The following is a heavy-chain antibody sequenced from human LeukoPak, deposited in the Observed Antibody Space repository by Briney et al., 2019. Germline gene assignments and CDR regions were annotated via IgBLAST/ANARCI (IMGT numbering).Heavy chain of an antibody. CDR2: ISGSGGST. CDR3: AKVGTTVTTYYYYMDV. J-gene: IGHJ6*03. Sequence: GGSLRLSCAASGFTFSSYGMSWVRQAPGKGLEWVSAISGSGGSTYYADSVKGRFTISRDNSKKTLDLQMNSLRAEDTAVYYCAKVGTTVTTYYYYMDVWGIGTTVTISS. V-gene: IGHV3-23*01. CDR1: GFTFSSYG. D-gene: IGHD4-17*01.